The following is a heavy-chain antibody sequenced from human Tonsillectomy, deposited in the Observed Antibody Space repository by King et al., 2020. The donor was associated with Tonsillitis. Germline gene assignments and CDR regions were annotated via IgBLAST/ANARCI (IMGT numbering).Heavy chain of an antibody. V-gene: IGHV3-23*04. Sequence: VQLVESGGGLVQPGGSLRLSCAGSGFTFNNYAMSWVRQAPGKGLEWVSAVSGGGDKSFYSDSVRGRFTISRDNSKNMLSLQMNSLRAEDTALYYCAIFMGCTGLVLCFWGQGTLVTVSS. CDR2: VSGGGDKS. J-gene: IGHJ1*01. CDR3: AIFMGCTGLVLCF. CDR1: GFTFNNYA. D-gene: IGHD2-8*01.